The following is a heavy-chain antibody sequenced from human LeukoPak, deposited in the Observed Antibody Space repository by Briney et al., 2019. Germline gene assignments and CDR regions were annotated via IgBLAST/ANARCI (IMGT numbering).Heavy chain of an antibody. Sequence: SETLSLTCTVYGGSISSDYWSWVRQPAGKGLEWIGRIYTSGSTNYNPSLKSRVTMSVDTSKNQFSLKLSSVTAADTAVYYCAREKAPISSTSRYFYYYMDVWGKGTTVTVSS. CDR2: IYTSGST. CDR1: GGSISSDY. CDR3: AREKAPISSTSRYFYYYMDV. J-gene: IGHJ6*03. D-gene: IGHD2-2*01. V-gene: IGHV4-4*07.